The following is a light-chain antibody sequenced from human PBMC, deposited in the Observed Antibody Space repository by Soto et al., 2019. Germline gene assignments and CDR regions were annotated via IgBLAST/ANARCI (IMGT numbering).Light chain of an antibody. CDR2: GAS. Sequence: EVVLTQSPGTLSLSPGERATLSCRASQSVSANYLAWYQQKPGQAPRLLMSGASNRATGIPDRFSGRGSGTDFTLTINRLEPEDFAVYFCQQYGDLPITFGEGTKVEIK. J-gene: IGKJ4*01. CDR1: QSVSANY. V-gene: IGKV3-20*01. CDR3: QQYGDLPIT.